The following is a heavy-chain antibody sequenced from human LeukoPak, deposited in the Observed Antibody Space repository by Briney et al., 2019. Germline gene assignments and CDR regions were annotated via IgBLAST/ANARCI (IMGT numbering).Heavy chain of an antibody. CDR3: AREVPQWEYQPSMGGYFDY. CDR2: SSAYNGNT. D-gene: IGHD2-2*01. Sequence: ASVKVSCKASGYTFTSYGISWVRQAPGQGLEWMGWSSAYNGNTNYAQKLQGRVTMTTDTSTSTAYMELRSLRSDDPAVYYCAREVPQWEYQPSMGGYFDYWGQGTLVTVSS. J-gene: IGHJ4*02. V-gene: IGHV1-18*01. CDR1: GYTFTSYG.